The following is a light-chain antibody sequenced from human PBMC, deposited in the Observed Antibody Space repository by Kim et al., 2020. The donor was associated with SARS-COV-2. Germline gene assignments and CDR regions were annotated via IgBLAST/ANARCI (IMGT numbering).Light chain of an antibody. CDR2: HAT. CDR1: TGAVTSGHY. Sequence: PEGTVTLTCGSSTGAVTSGHYPYWFQQKPGQAPRTLIYHATNRHSWTPARFSGSLLGDKAALTLSGAQPKDEADYYCLLYYSGSWLFGGGTQLTVL. J-gene: IGLJ3*02. CDR3: LLYYSGSWL. V-gene: IGLV7-46*01.